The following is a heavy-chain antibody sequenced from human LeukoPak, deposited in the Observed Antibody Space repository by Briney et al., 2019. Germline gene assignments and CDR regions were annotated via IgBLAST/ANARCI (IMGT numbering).Heavy chain of an antibody. V-gene: IGHV3-30-3*01. CDR2: ISYDGSNK. CDR3: AREPSIVVVPAATPHYYYFDY. D-gene: IGHD2-2*01. Sequence: GGSLRLSCAASGFTFSSYAMHWVRQAPGKGLEWVAVISYDGSNKYYADSVKGRFTISRDNSKNTLYLQMNSLRAEDTAVYYCAREPSIVVVPAATPHYYYFDYWGQGTLVTVSS. CDR1: GFTFSSYA. J-gene: IGHJ4*02.